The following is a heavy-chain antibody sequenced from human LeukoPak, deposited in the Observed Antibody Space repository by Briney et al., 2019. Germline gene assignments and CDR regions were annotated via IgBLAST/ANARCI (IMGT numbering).Heavy chain of an antibody. J-gene: IGHJ4*02. CDR2: ISSRGSTI. D-gene: IGHD4-17*01. V-gene: IGHV3-48*03. CDR3: ARDVDYGDYVFDFDS. Sequence: PGVSLKLSCAASGFTFSSYEMNWVRQAPGKGLEWVSYISSRGSTIYYADSVKGRFPISRDNAKNSLYLQMTSLRAEATAVYYCARDVDYGDYVFDFDSWGQGTLVTVSS. CDR1: GFTFSSYE.